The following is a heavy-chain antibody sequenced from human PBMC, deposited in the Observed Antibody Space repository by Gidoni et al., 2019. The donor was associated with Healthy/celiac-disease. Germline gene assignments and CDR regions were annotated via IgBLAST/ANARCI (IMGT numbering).Heavy chain of an antibody. Sequence: EVQLVESGGGLVKPGGSLRLSCAASGFPFSSYSMNWVRQAPGKGLEWVSSISSSSSYIYYADSVKGRFTISRDNAKNSLYLQMNSLRAEDTAVYYCATDYDILTGYDYWGQGTLVTVSS. D-gene: IGHD3-9*01. CDR1: GFPFSSYS. CDR2: ISSSSSYI. V-gene: IGHV3-21*01. J-gene: IGHJ4*02. CDR3: ATDYDILTGYDY.